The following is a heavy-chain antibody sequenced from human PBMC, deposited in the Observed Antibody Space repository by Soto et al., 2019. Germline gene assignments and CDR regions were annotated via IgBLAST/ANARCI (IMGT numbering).Heavy chain of an antibody. CDR3: ASSYGDYVSY. D-gene: IGHD4-17*01. J-gene: IGHJ4*02. CDR1: GVSISSGGYY. V-gene: IGHV4-31*03. Sequence: SETLSLTCTVSGVSISSGGYYWSWIRQHPGKGLEWIGYIYYSGSTYYNPSLKSRVTISVDTSKNQFSLKLSSVTAADTAVYYCASSYGDYVSYWGQGTLVTVSS. CDR2: IYYSGST.